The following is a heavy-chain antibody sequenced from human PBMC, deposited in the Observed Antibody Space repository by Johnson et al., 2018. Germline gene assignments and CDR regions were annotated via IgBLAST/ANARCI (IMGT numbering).Heavy chain of an antibody. V-gene: IGHV3-7*01. D-gene: IGHD1-1*01. J-gene: IGHJ3*02. CDR3: ARTVLRALDI. Sequence: EVQLVESGGGLVQPGGSLRLSCAASGFTFNKYWMNWVRQAPGKGLERVASTNEDGSEKYYGDSVKGRFTISRDNAKNSLYLQMDSLSVADTAMYFCARTVLRALDIWGQGTMVTVSS. CDR2: TNEDGSEK. CDR1: GFTFNKYW.